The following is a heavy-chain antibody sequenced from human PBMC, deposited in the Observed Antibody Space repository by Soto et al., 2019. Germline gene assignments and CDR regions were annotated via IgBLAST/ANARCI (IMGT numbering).Heavy chain of an antibody. V-gene: IGHV3-33*01. D-gene: IGHD5-12*01. CDR2: VWYDGRNK. J-gene: IGHJ6*02. Sequence: QVQLVESGGGVVQPGGSLRLSCAASGFTFRNYGMHWVRQAPGKGLEWVALVWYDGRNKDYVDSVKGRFTISRDNSKNTLYMQMNSLRDEDTAVYYCVRAAGYSGNDYFYYYGMDVWGQGTTVTVSS. CDR1: GFTFRNYG. CDR3: VRAAGYSGNDYFYYYGMDV.